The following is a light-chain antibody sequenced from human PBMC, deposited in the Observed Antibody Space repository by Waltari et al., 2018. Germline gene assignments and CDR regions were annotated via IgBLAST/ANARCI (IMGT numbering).Light chain of an antibody. Sequence: QSALTQPASVSGSPGQSLTISCPGTNSDVGGYSYASCYQQHPGKAPKLRIYDVSNRPSGVSNRFSGSKSGNTASLTISGLQAEDEADYYCSSYTSSSTFVFATGTKVTVL. CDR2: DVS. CDR1: NSDVGGYSY. J-gene: IGLJ1*01. V-gene: IGLV2-14*03. CDR3: SSYTSSSTFV.